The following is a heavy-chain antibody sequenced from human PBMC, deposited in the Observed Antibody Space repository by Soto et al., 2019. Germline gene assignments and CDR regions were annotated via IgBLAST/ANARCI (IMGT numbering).Heavy chain of an antibody. CDR2: IRSEAYGGTT. Sequence: GGSLRLSCTSSGFTFGDYAMSWVRQAPGKGLEWVGFIRSEAYGGTTEYAASVKDRFTISRDDGKSVAYLQMNSLKTEDTAVYYCARAPEKYRSSSRHGDWGQVPLGTVST. J-gene: IGHJ4*02. CDR1: GFTFGDYA. CDR3: ARAPEKYRSSSRHGD. D-gene: IGHD3-16*02. V-gene: IGHV3-49*04.